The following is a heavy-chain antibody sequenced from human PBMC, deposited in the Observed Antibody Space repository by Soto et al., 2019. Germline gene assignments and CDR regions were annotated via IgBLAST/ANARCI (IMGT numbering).Heavy chain of an antibody. CDR3: ARDGPKYCSSTSCAPNWFDP. CDR1: GFTFSSYS. CDR2: ISSSSSTI. Sequence: GGSLRLSCAASGFTFSSYSMNWVRQAPGKGLEWVSYISSSSSTIYYADSVKGRFTISRDNAKNSLYLQMNSLRDEDTAVYYCARDGPKYCSSTSCAPNWFDPWGQGTLVTVSS. D-gene: IGHD2-2*01. V-gene: IGHV3-48*02. J-gene: IGHJ5*02.